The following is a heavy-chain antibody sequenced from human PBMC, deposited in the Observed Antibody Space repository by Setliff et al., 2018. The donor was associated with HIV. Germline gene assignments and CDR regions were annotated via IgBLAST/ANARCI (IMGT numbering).Heavy chain of an antibody. CDR2: ILPSGAT. V-gene: IGHV4-4*07. D-gene: IGHD2-21*02. CDR3: ARQTATGSSATFDC. Sequence: SETLSLTCTVSGGSMSGYFWTWSRQPAGKGLEWIGRILPSGATNYNPYLKSRRTMSVDTSNNQFSLKLSSVTAADTAVYYCARQTATGSSATFDCWGQGTLVTVSS. J-gene: IGHJ4*02. CDR1: GGSMSGYF.